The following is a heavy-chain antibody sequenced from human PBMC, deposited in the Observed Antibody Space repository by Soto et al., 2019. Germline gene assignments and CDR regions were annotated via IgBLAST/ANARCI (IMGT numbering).Heavy chain of an antibody. J-gene: IGHJ4*02. D-gene: IGHD1-7*01. CDR1: GFTFSDYY. V-gene: IGHV3-11*01. CDR3: ARGNYNWNYDY. Sequence: XESLRLSCAASGFTFSDYYVSWIRQAPGKGLEWVSYISGSGSPIYFADSVKGRFTISRDNAKNSMYLQMNSLRAEDTAVYYCARGNYNWNYDYWGQGTLVTVSS. CDR2: ISGSGSPI.